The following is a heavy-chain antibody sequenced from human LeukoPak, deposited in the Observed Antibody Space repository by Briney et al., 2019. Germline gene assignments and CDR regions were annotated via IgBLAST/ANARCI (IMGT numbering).Heavy chain of an antibody. CDR2: VNLQGST. CDR1: GGSISNTNW. CDR3: AREGGPYRPLDY. J-gene: IGHJ4*02. Sequence: SGTLSLTCGVSGGSISNTNWWTWVRQPPRKGLEWIGEVNLQGSTNYNPPLKSRVAISVDKSENHISLKLTSVTAADAAVYYCAREGGPYRPLDYSGQGTLVTVAS. V-gene: IGHV4-4*02.